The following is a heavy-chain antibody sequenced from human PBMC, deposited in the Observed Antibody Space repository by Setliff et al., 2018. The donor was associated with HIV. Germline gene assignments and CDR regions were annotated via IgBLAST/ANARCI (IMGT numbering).Heavy chain of an antibody. CDR3: ARGPAPERYYYYYYYMDV. CDR2: INPKYGGT. CDR1: GYTFSDYY. V-gene: IGHV1-2*02. Sequence: ASVKVSCKASGYTFSDYYMHWVRQAPGQGLEWMGWINPKYGGTNYAQKFQGRVTMTSDTSISTAYMELRRLRSDDTAVYYCARGPAPERYYYYYYYMDVWGKGTTVTVSS. J-gene: IGHJ6*03.